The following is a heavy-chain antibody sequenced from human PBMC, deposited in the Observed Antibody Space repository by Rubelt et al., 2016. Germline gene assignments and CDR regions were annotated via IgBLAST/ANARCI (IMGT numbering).Heavy chain of an antibody. D-gene: IGHD6-6*01. Sequence: GKGLEWVANIKQDGSEKYYVDSVKGRFTISRDNAKNSLYLQMNSLRAEDTAVYYCARSIAARHPLDYWGQGTLVTVSS. CDR3: ARSIAARHPLDY. V-gene: IGHV3-7*01. CDR2: IKQDGSEK. J-gene: IGHJ4*02.